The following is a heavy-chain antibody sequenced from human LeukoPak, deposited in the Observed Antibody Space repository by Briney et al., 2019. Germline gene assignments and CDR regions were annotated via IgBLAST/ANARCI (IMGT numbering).Heavy chain of an antibody. Sequence: SETLSLTCAVSGVSISSSNWWSWVRQSPGKGLGWIGEIYHSGSTNYNPSLKSRVTISVDTSKNQFSLKLSSVTAADRAVYYCARDGVSGWYLAESHFDYWGQGTLVTVSS. CDR1: GVSISSSNW. CDR2: IYHSGST. V-gene: IGHV4-4*02. CDR3: ARDGVSGWYLAESHFDY. D-gene: IGHD6-19*01. J-gene: IGHJ4*02.